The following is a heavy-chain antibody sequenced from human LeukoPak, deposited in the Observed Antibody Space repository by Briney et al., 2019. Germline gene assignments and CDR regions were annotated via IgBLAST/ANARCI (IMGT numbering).Heavy chain of an antibody. D-gene: IGHD6-13*01. CDR2: IRYDGSNK. CDR3: AKQTAAAGYYYYYMDV. J-gene: IGHJ6*03. Sequence: GGSLRLSCAASGFTFSSYWMSWVRQAPGKGLEWVAFIRYDGSNKYYADSVKGRFTISRDNSKNTLYLQMNSLRAEDTAVYYCAKQTAAAGYYYYYMDVWGKGTTVIISS. V-gene: IGHV3-30*02. CDR1: GFTFSSYW.